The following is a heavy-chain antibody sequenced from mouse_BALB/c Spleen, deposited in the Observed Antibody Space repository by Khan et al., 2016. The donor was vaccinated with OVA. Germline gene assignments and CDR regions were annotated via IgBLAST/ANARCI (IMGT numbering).Heavy chain of an antibody. CDR3: ASVILNYCGCNCDGYYLDY. J-gene: IGHJ2*01. D-gene: IGHD1-1*02. V-gene: IGHV3-2*02. CDR2: ISYSGDT. CDR1: GYSITSDYA. Sequence: EVQLQESGPGLVKPSQSLSLTCTVTGYSITSDYAWNWIRQFPGNKLEWMGYISYSGDTAYNPSLKSRISITRDTSKNQFFLQWNVMPTQDLARSYTASVILNYCGCNCDGYYLDYWSKGTTLTDSS.